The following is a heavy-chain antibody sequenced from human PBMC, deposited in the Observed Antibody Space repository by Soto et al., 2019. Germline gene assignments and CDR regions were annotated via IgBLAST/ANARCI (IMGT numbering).Heavy chain of an antibody. J-gene: IGHJ4*01. Sequence: GASVKVSCKTSGYNFLTYGITWVRQAPGQGLQWMGWISAYNGHTHYAHKFQDRLTLTTDTSTTTAYMYLKNLTSGDTAFYYCARNTPFFESSGSADYWG. CDR1: GYNFLTYG. D-gene: IGHD3-22*01. CDR3: ARNTPFFESSGSADY. CDR2: ISAYNGHT. V-gene: IGHV1-18*01.